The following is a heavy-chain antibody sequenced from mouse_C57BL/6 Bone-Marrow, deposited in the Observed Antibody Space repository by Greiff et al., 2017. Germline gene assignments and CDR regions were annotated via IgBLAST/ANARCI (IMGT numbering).Heavy chain of an antibody. V-gene: IGHV1-64*01. CDR3: AGGWLLRAWFAY. J-gene: IGHJ3*01. D-gene: IGHD2-3*01. Sequence: VQLQQPGAELVKPGASVKLSCKASGYTFTSYWMHWVKQRPGQGLEWIGMIHPNSGSTNYNEKFKSKATLTVDKSSSTAYMQLSSLTSEDSAVYYCAGGWLLRAWFAYWGQGTLVTVSA. CDR1: GYTFTSYW. CDR2: IHPNSGST.